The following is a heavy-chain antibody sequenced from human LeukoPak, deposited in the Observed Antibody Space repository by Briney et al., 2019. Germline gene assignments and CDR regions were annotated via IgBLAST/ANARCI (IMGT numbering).Heavy chain of an antibody. CDR3: ARGSRMSGVRGVTFDY. V-gene: IGHV1-8*01. Sequence: EASVKVSCKASGYTFPRYDINWVRQATGQGLEWMGWMNANSGNTGYAQKCQGRVTMTRNTSITTAYMELSSLRSEDTAVYYCARGSRMSGVRGVTFDYWGQGSLVTVSS. J-gene: IGHJ4*02. CDR1: GYTFPRYD. D-gene: IGHD3-10*01. CDR2: MNANSGNT.